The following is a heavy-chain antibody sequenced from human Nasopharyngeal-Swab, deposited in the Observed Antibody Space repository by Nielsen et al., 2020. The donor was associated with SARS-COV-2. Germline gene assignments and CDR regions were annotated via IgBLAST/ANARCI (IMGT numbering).Heavy chain of an antibody. CDR1: GGSISSYY. CDR3: ARDQNGNSFYFDS. D-gene: IGHD4-23*01. J-gene: IGHJ4*01. Sequence: SETLSLTCTVSGGSISSYYWSWIRQPPGKGLEWIGYISYTGSTAYNPSVESRVTISLDRPRNQFSLRLTSVTAADTAVYYCARDQNGNSFYFDSWGQGTLVTVSS. V-gene: IGHV4-59*01. CDR2: ISYTGST.